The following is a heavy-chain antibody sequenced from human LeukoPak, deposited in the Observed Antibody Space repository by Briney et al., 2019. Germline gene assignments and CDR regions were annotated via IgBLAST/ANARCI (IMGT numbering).Heavy chain of an antibody. CDR2: IYYSGST. CDR3: ARVGGGYDGYFDY. Sequence: PSETLSLTCTVSGGSISSYYWSWIRQPPGKGLEWIGYIYYSGSTNYNPSLKSRVTISVDTSKNHFYLKLSSVTAADTAMYYYARVGGGYDGYFDYWGQGTLVTVSS. V-gene: IGHV4-59*01. CDR1: GGSISSYY. J-gene: IGHJ4*02. D-gene: IGHD5-12*01.